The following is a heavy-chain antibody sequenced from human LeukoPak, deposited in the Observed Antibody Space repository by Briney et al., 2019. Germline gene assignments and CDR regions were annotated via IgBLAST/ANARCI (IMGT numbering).Heavy chain of an antibody. V-gene: IGHV3-69-1*01. J-gene: IGHJ4*02. CDR3: GRQEQVIMGEFDY. CDR1: GFTLSDYE. D-gene: IGHD3-16*01. Sequence: PGGSLRLSCQVYGFTLSDYEMNWVRQAPGKGLEWISYISSGGTIYYYESVTGRFTISIDRANNSLTLQLNSLKVGEAALYYCGRQEQVIMGEFDYWGRGTPVTVSS. CDR2: ISSGGTI.